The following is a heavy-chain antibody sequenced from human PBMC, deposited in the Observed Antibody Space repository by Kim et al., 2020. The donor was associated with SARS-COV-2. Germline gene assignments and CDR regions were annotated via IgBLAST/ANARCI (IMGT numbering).Heavy chain of an antibody. CDR3: ARDLGYCSGGSCYS. J-gene: IGHJ4*02. D-gene: IGHD2-15*01. Sequence: AQKFQGRVTITADESTSTAYMELSSLRSEDTAVYYCARDLGYCSGGSCYSWGQGTLVTVSS. V-gene: IGHV1-69*01.